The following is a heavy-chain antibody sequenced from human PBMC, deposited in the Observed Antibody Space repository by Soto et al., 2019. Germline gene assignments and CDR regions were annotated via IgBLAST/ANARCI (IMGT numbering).Heavy chain of an antibody. V-gene: IGHV2-5*02. J-gene: IGHJ4*02. D-gene: IGHD2-15*01. CDR2: IYWDDDK. CDR1: GFSLSTSGVG. Sequence: SGPTLVNPTQTLTLTCTFSGFSLSTSGVGVGWIRQSPGKALEWLALIYWDDDKRYSPSLKRRLTITKDSSKNQVVLTMTNMDPVDKATYYCARIYCSGGSCYGTYFDYWGQGTLVTVSS. CDR3: ARIYCSGGSCYGTYFDY.